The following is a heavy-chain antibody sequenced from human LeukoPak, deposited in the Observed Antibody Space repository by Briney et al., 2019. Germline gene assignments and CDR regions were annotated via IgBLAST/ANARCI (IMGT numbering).Heavy chain of an antibody. CDR1: GVSISSYY. V-gene: IGHV4-4*07. D-gene: IGHD3-22*01. CDR2: MHTSGST. CDR3: ARDGYYYDSSGYRFDA. J-gene: IGHJ5*02. Sequence: SETLSLTRTVSGVSISSYYWSWIRQPAGKGLEWIGRMHTSGSTNYNPSLKSRVTMSVDTSKNKFSLKLTSVTAADTAVYYCARDGYYYDSSGYRFDAWGQGTLVTVSS.